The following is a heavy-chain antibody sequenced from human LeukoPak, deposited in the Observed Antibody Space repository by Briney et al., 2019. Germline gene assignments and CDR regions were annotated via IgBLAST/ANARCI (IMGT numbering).Heavy chain of an antibody. CDR1: GGSISSYY. V-gene: IGHV4-59*01. J-gene: IGHJ4*02. D-gene: IGHD2-21*02. CDR3: ASIYCDGDCYWVQLSGGSPYYFDY. CDR2: IYYSGST. Sequence: SETLSLTCTVSGGSISSYYWSWIRQPPGKGLEWIGYIYYSGSTNYNPSLKSRVTISVDTSKNQFSLKLSSVTAADTAVYYCASIYCDGDCYWVQLSGGSPYYFDYWGQGTLVTVSS.